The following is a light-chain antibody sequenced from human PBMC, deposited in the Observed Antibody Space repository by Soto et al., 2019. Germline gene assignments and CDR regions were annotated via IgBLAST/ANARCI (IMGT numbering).Light chain of an antibody. J-gene: IGLJ1*01. CDR2: DVS. CDR1: DSDVGVFDY. Sequence: QSALTQPRSVSGSPGQSVTISCTGTDSDVGVFDYVSWYQQHPGKAPKVIIYDVSKRPSGVPDRFSGSKSGNTASLTISGLQAEDEADYCCCSYAGSYTLYVFGTGTKLTVL. CDR3: CSYAGSYTLYV. V-gene: IGLV2-11*01.